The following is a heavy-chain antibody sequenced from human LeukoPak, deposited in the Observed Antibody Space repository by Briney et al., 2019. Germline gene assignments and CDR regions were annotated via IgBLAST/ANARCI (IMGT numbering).Heavy chain of an antibody. CDR3: ARDDSVYYYYGMDV. V-gene: IGHV1-46*01. CDR2: INPSGGST. J-gene: IGHJ6*02. D-gene: IGHD2-21*02. CDR1: GYTFTSYD. Sequence: ASVKVSCKASGYTFTSYDINWVRQAPGQGLEWMGIINPSGGSTSYAQKFQGRVTMTRDTSTSTVYMELSSLRSEDTAVYYCARDDSVYYYYGMDVRGQGTTVTVSS.